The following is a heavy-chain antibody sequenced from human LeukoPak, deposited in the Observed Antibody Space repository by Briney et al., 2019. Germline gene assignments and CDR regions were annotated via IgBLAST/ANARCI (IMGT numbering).Heavy chain of an antibody. D-gene: IGHD3-22*01. CDR3: ARLSGYSSGHYYSDY. Sequence: PSETLSLTCTVSGGSISSDYWSWIRQPPGKGLEWVGYIYYRGSTNYNPSLKSRVTISVDTSKNQFSLKLSSVTAADTAVYYCARLSGYSSGHYYSDYWGQGTLVTVSS. V-gene: IGHV4-59*01. CDR2: IYYRGST. CDR1: GGSISSDY. J-gene: IGHJ4*02.